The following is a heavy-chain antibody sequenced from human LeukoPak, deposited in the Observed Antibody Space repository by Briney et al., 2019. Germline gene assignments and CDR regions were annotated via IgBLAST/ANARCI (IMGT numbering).Heavy chain of an antibody. CDR2: IYYSGST. CDR1: GGSISSYY. J-gene: IGHJ3*02. D-gene: IGHD3-22*01. Sequence: SETLSLTCTVSGGSISSYYWSWIRQPPGKGLEWIGYIYYSGSTNYNPSLKSRVTISVDTSKNQFSLKLSSVTAADTAVYYCARAQLVVITPDAFDIWGQGTMATVSS. V-gene: IGHV4-59*01. CDR3: ARAQLVVITPDAFDI.